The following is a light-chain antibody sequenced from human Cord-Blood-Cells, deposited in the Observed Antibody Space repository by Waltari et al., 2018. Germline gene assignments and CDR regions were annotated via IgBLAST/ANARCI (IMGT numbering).Light chain of an antibody. CDR3: CSYAGSYTPMV. Sequence: QSALTQPRSVSGSPGQSVTISCTGTSSDVGGYNYVSWYQQHPGKAPKLMIYDVSKRPSGVPVRFSGAKSGNTASLTISVLQAEDEADYYCCSYAGSYTPMVFGGGTKLTVL. CDR1: SSDVGGYNY. CDR2: DVS. V-gene: IGLV2-11*01. J-gene: IGLJ3*02.